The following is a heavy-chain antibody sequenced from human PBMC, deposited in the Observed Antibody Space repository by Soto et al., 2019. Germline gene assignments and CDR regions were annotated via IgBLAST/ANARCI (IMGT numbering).Heavy chain of an antibody. CDR2: ISTSGSGT. CDR1: GFTFSSHS. D-gene: IGHD3-10*01. J-gene: IGHJ4*02. Sequence: EVQLLESGGGLVQPGGSLRLSWVASGFTFSSHSMSWVRQAPGKGLEWVSSISTSGSGTYHADSVKGRFAISRDNSKNTLFLQMNSLRAEDTAEYYCARGSSELGYWGQGTLVTVSS. V-gene: IGHV3-23*01. CDR3: ARGSSELGY.